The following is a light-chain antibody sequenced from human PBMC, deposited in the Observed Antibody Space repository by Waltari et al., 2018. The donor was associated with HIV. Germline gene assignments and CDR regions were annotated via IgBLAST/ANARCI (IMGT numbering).Light chain of an antibody. J-gene: IGLJ1*01. V-gene: IGLV2-8*01. CDR1: SSDVGGSNY. CDR3: SSYAGSNNV. Sequence: QSALTQPPSASGSPGQSVPLSCTAPSSDVGGSNYVSWYQHHPGKAPKLMIYEVSKRPSGVPDRFFGSKSGNTASLTVSGLQAEDEADYYCSSYAGSNNVFGTGTKVTVL. CDR2: EVS.